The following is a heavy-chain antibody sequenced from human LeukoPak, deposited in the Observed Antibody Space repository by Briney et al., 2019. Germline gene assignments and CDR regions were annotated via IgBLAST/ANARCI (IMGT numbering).Heavy chain of an antibody. J-gene: IGHJ4*02. D-gene: IGHD3-22*01. CDR1: GFTFSSYA. CDR2: ISGSGGST. Sequence: GGSLRLSCAASGFTFSSYAMGWVRQAPGKGLEWVSAISGSGGSTYYADSVKGRFTISRDNSKNTLYLQMNSLRAEDTAVYYCAKGGGSGYYYFDYWGQGTLVTVSS. CDR3: AKGGGSGYYYFDY. V-gene: IGHV3-23*01.